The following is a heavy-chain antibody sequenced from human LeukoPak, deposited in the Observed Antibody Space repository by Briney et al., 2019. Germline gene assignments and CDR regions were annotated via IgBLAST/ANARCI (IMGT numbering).Heavy chain of an antibody. D-gene: IGHD3/OR15-3a*01. CDR3: VRHFGT. Sequence: SETLSLTCTVSGGSISTYYWNWIRQPPGKGLEWIGSIYYSGSTYYNPSLKSRVTISVDTSKNQFSLKLRSVTAADTAVYYCVRHFGTWGQGTLVTVSS. CDR2: IYYSGST. J-gene: IGHJ4*02. V-gene: IGHV4-39*01. CDR1: GGSISTYY.